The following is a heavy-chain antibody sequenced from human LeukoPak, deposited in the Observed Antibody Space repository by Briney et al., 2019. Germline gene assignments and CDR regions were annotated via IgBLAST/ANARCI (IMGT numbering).Heavy chain of an antibody. CDR2: IGSGGATT. CDR1: GFTFSSYA. V-gene: IGHV3-23*01. CDR3: AKDTWVRRYFDY. D-gene: IGHD2/OR15-2a*01. J-gene: IGHJ4*02. Sequence: PGGSLRLFCAASGFTFSSYAMSWVRQAPGKGLEWVSAIGSGGATTYYADSVKGRFTISRDNSKNTLFLQMNSLRAEDTAVYYCAKDTWVRRYFDYWGQGTLVTVSS.